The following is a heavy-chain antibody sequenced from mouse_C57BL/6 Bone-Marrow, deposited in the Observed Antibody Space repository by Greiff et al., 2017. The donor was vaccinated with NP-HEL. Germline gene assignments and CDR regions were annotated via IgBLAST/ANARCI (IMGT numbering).Heavy chain of an antibody. D-gene: IGHD2-3*01. J-gene: IGHJ1*03. CDR2: ISSGGSYT. CDR3: ARWGWLLLWYFDV. V-gene: IGHV5-6*02. Sequence: DVKLVESGGDLVKPGGSLKLSCAASGFTFSSYGMSWVRQTPDNRLEWVATISSGGSYTYYPDSVKGRFTISRDNAKNTLYLQMSSLKSEDTAMYYCARWGWLLLWYFDVWGTGTTVTVSS. CDR1: GFTFSSYG.